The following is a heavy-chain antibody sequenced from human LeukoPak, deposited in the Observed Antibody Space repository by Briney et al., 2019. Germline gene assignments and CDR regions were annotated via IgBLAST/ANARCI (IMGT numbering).Heavy chain of an antibody. CDR2: IYTSGST. CDR1: GGSISSYY. J-gene: IGHJ4*02. V-gene: IGHV4-4*07. CDR3: ARGGLGYSYGLTPDY. Sequence: PSETLSLTCTVSGGSISSYYWSWIRQPAGKGLEWIGRIYTSGSTNYNPSLKSRVTMSVDTSKNQFSLKLSSVTAADTSVYYCARGGLGYSYGLTPDYWGQGTLVTVSS. D-gene: IGHD5-18*01.